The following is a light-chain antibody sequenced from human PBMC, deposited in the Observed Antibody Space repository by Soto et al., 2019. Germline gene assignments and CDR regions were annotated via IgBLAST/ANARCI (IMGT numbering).Light chain of an antibody. J-gene: IGLJ2*01. Sequence: QSVLTQPASVSGSPGQSITISCTGTSSDVGCYIYVSWYQQHPGKAPKLMIYDVSNRPSGVSNLFSGSKSGNTAAPTISGLQAEDEADYYCSSYTSSSTLGVFGGGTKLTVL. CDR2: DVS. V-gene: IGLV2-14*01. CDR1: SSDVGCYIY. CDR3: SSYTSSSTLGV.